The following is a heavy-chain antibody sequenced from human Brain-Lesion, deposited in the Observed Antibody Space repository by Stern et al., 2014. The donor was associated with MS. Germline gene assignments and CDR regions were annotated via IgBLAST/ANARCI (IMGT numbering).Heavy chain of an antibody. CDR3: AHSRVKYCRGGTCYSSLFDY. D-gene: IGHD2-15*01. V-gene: IGHV2-5*02. J-gene: IGHJ4*02. CDR2: IYWAADK. CDR1: GFSVATAGVG. Sequence: QVTLRESGPTLVKPTQTVTLTCTLSGFSVATAGVGVGWIRQPPGKDLEWLARIYWAADKLYSPSLKNRLTIIKDTSKNQVVLTMTNVDPVDTATYYCAHSRVKYCRGGTCYSSLFDYWGQGTLVTVSS.